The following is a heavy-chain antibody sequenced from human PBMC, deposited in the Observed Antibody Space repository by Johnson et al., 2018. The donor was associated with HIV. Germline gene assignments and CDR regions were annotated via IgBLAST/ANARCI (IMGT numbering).Heavy chain of an antibody. Sequence: VQLVESGGGVIRPGGSLRLSCAASGFTFSSYAMHWVRQAPGKGLEYVSAISSNGGSTYYANSVKGRFTISRDNSKNTLYLQMGSLRAEDMAVYYCARRDKDAFDSWGQGTMVTVSS. V-gene: IGHV3-64*01. CDR3: ARRDKDAFDS. CDR2: ISSNGGST. J-gene: IGHJ3*02. CDR1: GFTFSSYA.